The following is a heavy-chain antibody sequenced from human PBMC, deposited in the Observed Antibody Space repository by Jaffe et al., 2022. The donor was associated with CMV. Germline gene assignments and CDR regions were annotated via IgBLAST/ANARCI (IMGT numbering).Heavy chain of an antibody. J-gene: IGHJ4*02. CDR3: AKGPYEFLDY. CDR2: ISYDGSNK. D-gene: IGHD3-3*01. CDR1: GFTFSSYG. V-gene: IGHV3-30*18. Sequence: QVQLVESGGGVVQPGRSLRLSCAASGFTFSSYGMHWVRQAPGKGLEWVAVISYDGSNKYYADSVKGRFTISRDNSKNTLYLQMNSLRAEDTAVYYCAKGPYEFLDYWGQGTLVTVSS.